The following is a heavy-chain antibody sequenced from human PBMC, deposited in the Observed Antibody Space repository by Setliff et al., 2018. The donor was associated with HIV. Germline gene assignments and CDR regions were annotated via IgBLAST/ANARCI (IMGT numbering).Heavy chain of an antibody. J-gene: IGHJ3*02. CDR3: ARQGAGYYYDSSDYYTGNGFDM. Sequence: LSLTCAVSGYSISTAYYCAWIRQSPGKGLEWIGGFHHSGSAHYNPSLKSRVTISGQTSKNQFSLTLTSVTAADTAIYYCARQGAGYYYDSSDYYTGNGFDMWGQGTMVTVSS. CDR1: GYSISTAYY. V-gene: IGHV4-38-2*01. CDR2: FHHSGSA. D-gene: IGHD3-22*01.